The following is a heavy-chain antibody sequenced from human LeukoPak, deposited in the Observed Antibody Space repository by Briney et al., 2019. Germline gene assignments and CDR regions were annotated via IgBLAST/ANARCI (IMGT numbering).Heavy chain of an antibody. Sequence: PGGSLRLSCAASGFTFSTYAMHWVRQAPGKGLEYVSAITSNGGSTYYADSVKGRFTISRDNSKSTLYLQMGSLRPEDMAVYYCARSKGGIAARLFDPWGQGTLATVSS. D-gene: IGHD6-6*01. CDR2: ITSNGGST. CDR1: GFTFSTYA. J-gene: IGHJ5*02. V-gene: IGHV3-64*02. CDR3: ARSKGGIAARLFDP.